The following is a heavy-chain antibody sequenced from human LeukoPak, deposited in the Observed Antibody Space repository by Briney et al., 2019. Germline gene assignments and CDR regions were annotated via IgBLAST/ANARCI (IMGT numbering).Heavy chain of an antibody. CDR3: ARGYGDSTYYYYGMDV. CDR1: GGSISSSSYY. J-gene: IGHJ6*02. D-gene: IGHD4-17*01. V-gene: IGHV4-39*01. CDR2: IYYSGST. Sequence: PSETLSLTSTVSGGSISSSSYYWGWIRQPPGQGLVWIGSIYYSGSTYYNPSLKRRVTISVDTSKNQFSLKLSSVTAADTAVYYCARGYGDSTYYYYGMDVWGQGTTVTVSS.